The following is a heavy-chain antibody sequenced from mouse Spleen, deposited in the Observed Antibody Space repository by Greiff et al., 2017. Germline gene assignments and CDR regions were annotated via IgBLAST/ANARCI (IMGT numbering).Heavy chain of an antibody. Sequence: QVQLKQPGAELVKPGASVKLSCKASGYTFTSYWMHWVKQRPGQGLEWIGMIHPNSGSTNYNEKFKSKATLTVDKSSSTAYMQLSSLTSEDSAVYYCARPLYGSSSAWFAYWGQGTLVTVSA. J-gene: IGHJ3*01. D-gene: IGHD1-1*01. CDR3: ARPLYGSSSAWFAY. CDR1: GYTFTSYW. CDR2: IHPNSGST. V-gene: IGHV1-64*01.